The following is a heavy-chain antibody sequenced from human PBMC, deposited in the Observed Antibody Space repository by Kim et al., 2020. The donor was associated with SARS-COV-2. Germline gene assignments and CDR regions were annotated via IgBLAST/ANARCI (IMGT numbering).Heavy chain of an antibody. CDR3: ARVRVLFGELCGTDV. CDR2: IYSGGTT. D-gene: IGHD3-10*01. J-gene: IGHJ6*02. Sequence: GGSLRLSCAVSGVTVSSEYMTWVRQAPGKGLEWVTVIYSGGTTYYTDSVKGRFTISRDTSKNSLSLQMNDLRVDDTALYYCARVRVLFGELCGTDVWGQGTTVTVSS. CDR1: GVTVSSEY. V-gene: IGHV3-53*01.